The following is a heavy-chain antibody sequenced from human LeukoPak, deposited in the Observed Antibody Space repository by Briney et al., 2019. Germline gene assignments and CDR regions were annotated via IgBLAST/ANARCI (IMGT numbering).Heavy chain of an antibody. J-gene: IGHJ4*02. D-gene: IGHD2-2*01. CDR3: ADQRYGPPGY. CDR2: ISYDGSNK. CDR1: GFTFSSYG. V-gene: IGHV3-30*03. Sequence: PGGSLRLSCAASGFTFSSYGMHWVRQAPGKGLEWVAVISYDGSNKYYADSVKGRFTISRDDFKSTLYLHMNSLRPDDTAVYYCADQRYGPPGYWGQGTLVTVSS.